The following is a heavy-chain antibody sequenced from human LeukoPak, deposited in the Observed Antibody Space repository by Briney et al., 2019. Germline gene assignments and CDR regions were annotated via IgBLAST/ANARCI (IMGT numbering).Heavy chain of an antibody. Sequence: GGSLSLSCEASGFTFSRYDIHWLRHAPGKGQEWVAVIWYDGSNKYYADTVKGRCTISRDNSKNTLCLQMNSLRAEDTAVYYCAKGYDFWSGYHDYWGQGTLVTVSS. CDR2: IWYDGSNK. J-gene: IGHJ4*02. CDR1: GFTFSRYD. D-gene: IGHD3-3*01. V-gene: IGHV3-33*06. CDR3: AKGYDFWSGYHDY.